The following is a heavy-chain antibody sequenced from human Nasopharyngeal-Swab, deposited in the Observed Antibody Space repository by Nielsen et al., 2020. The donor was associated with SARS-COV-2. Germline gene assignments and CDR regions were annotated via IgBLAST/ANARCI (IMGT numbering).Heavy chain of an antibody. J-gene: IGHJ3*02. CDR1: GYSFTSYW. D-gene: IGHD3-22*01. CDR2: IYPGDSDT. Sequence: GESLKISCKGSGYSFTSYWIGWVRQMPGKGLEWMGIIYPGDSDTRYSPSFQGQVTISADKSINTAYLQWSSLKASDTAMYYCARTAIEGGYYRGDAFDIWGQGTTVTVSS. V-gene: IGHV5-51*01. CDR3: ARTAIEGGYYRGDAFDI.